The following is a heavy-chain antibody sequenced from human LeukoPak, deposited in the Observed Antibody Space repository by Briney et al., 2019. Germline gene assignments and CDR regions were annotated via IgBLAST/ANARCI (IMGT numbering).Heavy chain of an antibody. CDR1: GGSISSSSYY. CDR3: ARHGVVVVAQILGACSQH. D-gene: IGHD2-15*01. CDR2: IYYSGST. V-gene: IGHV4-39*01. J-gene: IGHJ1*01. Sequence: SETLSLTCTVSGGSISSSSYYWGWIRQPPGKGLEWIGSIYYSGSTYYNPSLKSRVTISVDTSRNQFSLKLSSVTAADTAVYYCARHGVVVVAQILGACSQHWGQGTLVTVSS.